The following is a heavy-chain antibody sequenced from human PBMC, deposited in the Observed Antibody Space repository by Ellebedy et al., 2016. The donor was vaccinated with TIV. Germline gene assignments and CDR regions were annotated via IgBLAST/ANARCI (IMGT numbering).Heavy chain of an antibody. CDR1: GFSFSNFW. Sequence: GESLKISCAAWGFSFSNFWMSWVRQAPGTGLEWVAHIKTDGSETYYVDSVKGRFTISRETAKNVLFLQMDGRRVDDSAVYYCARVGYYDSSGYYYSSFDYWGQGTLVTVSS. V-gene: IGHV3-7*01. J-gene: IGHJ4*02. CDR2: IKTDGSET. CDR3: ARVGYYDSSGYYYSSFDY. D-gene: IGHD3-22*01.